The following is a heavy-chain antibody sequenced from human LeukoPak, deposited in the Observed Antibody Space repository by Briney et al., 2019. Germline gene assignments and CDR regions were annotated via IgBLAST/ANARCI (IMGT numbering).Heavy chain of an antibody. J-gene: IGHJ4*02. CDR1: GGSISSYY. V-gene: IGHV4-59*01. CDR3: ARGSYFDF. CDR2: ISYSGST. Sequence: SETLSLTCTVSGGSISSYYWSWIRQPPGKGLEWIGYISYSGSTNYNPSLRSRVTISLDTSKNQFSLRLSSVAAADTAVYYCARGSYFDFWGQGTLVTVSS.